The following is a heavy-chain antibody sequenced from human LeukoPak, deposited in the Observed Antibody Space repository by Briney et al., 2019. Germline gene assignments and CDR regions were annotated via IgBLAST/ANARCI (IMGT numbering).Heavy chain of an antibody. Sequence: GGSLRLSCAASGFTFSSYAMSWVRQAPGNGLDWVSAVSGSGGSTYYADSVKGRFTISRDNSKNTLYLQMNSLRAEDTAVYYCAKRLGYCTNGVCQEFDYWGQGTLVTVSS. CDR2: VSGSGGST. CDR3: AKRLGYCTNGVCQEFDY. D-gene: IGHD2-8*01. CDR1: GFTFSSYA. V-gene: IGHV3-23*01. J-gene: IGHJ4*02.